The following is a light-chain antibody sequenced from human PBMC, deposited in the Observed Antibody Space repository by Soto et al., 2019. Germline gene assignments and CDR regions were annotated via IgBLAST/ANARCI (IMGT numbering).Light chain of an antibody. J-gene: IGKJ4*01. CDR1: QSVSNN. Sequence: EVVMTQSPVPLSVSPGERATLSCWAGQSVSNNLAWYQQKPGQAPRLLIYGASTRATGIPARFRGGGSGTDFTLTISSLQSEDCAVDYCQQYNNWPLTFGGGTRVEIK. V-gene: IGKV3-15*01. CDR3: QQYNNWPLT. CDR2: GAS.